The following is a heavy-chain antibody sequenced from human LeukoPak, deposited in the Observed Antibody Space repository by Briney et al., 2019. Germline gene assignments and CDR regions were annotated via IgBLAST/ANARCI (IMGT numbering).Heavy chain of an antibody. D-gene: IGHD1-26*01. V-gene: IGHV3-30-3*01. CDR2: ISYDGSNK. CDR1: GFTLTSYA. Sequence: GGSLRLSCAVSGFTLTSYAMSWVRQAPGKGLEWVAVISYDGSNKYYTDSVKGRFTISRDNSKNTLYLQMNSLRAEDTAVYYCARVSGSYRPFDYWGQGTLVTVSS. CDR3: ARVSGSYRPFDY. J-gene: IGHJ4*02.